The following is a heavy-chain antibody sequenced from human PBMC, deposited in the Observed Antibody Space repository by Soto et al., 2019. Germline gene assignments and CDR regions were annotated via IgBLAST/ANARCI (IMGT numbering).Heavy chain of an antibody. CDR2: ISGSGENT. CDR3: PKGSIAVAGYNHCFDY. Sequence: GGSLRLSCAASGFTFSSYAMSWVRQAPGKGLDWVSVISGSGENTYYADSVKGRFTISRDNSKNTPCLQMNSLRAEDTAVYYCPKGSIAVAGYNHCFDYWGQGTLVTVSS. J-gene: IGHJ4*02. D-gene: IGHD6-19*01. V-gene: IGHV3-23*01. CDR1: GFTFSSYA.